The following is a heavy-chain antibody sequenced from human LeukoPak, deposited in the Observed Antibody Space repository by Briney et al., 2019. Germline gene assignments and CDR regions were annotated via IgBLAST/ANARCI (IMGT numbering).Heavy chain of an antibody. CDR2: INWNGGST. CDR1: GFTFDDYG. CDR3: ARAQGSSWSNDAFDI. J-gene: IGHJ3*02. D-gene: IGHD6-13*01. V-gene: IGHV3-20*04. Sequence: GGSLRLSCAASGFTFDDYGMSWVRQAPGKGLEWVSGINWNGGSTGYADSVKGRFTMSRDNAKNSLYLQMSSLRAEDTAFYYCARAQGSSWSNDAFDIWGQGTTVTVSS.